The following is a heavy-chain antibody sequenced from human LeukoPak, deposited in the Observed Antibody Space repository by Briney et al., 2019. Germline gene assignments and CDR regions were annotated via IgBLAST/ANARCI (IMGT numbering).Heavy chain of an antibody. D-gene: IGHD3-10*01. CDR1: GFAFSDYE. Sequence: GGSLRLSCSASGFAFSDYEMNWVRQAPGKGLEWVSFTDTSGRYVYYGDSVKGRFTISRDNAKNLLFLQMNGLRAEDTALYYCARGRSITLLRGVAMSDGFDIWGQGAMVAVSS. J-gene: IGHJ3*02. V-gene: IGHV3-21*06. CDR3: ARGRSITLLRGVAMSDGFDI. CDR2: TDTSGRYV.